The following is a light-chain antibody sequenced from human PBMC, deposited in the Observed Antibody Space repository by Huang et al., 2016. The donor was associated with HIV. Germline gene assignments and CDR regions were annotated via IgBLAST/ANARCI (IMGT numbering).Light chain of an antibody. CDR1: QDIKNY. CDR3: QRYDSVPRT. V-gene: IGKV1-27*01. Sequence: IQMTQYPSSLSASVGDRVTITCRASQDIKNYLAWYQQKAGQVPKLLIYAASSLQAGVPSRFSGRGSGTDFTLSIISLQPEDVAIYYCQRYDSVPRTFGQGTKVDIK. J-gene: IGKJ1*01. CDR2: AAS.